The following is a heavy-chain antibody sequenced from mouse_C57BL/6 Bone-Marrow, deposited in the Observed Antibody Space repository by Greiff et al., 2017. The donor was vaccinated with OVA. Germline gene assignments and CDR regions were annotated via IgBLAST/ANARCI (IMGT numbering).Heavy chain of an antibody. CDR2: ILPSIGRT. V-gene: IGHV15-2*01. J-gene: IGHJ4*01. Sequence: VQLQQSGSELRSPGSSVKLSCKDFDSEVFPIAYMSWVRQKPGHGFEWIGGILPSIGRTIYGEKFEDKATLDADTLSNTAYLELNSLTSEDSAIYYCARLAYGNYAMDYWGQGTSVTVSS. D-gene: IGHD2-1*01. CDR3: ARLAYGNYAMDY. CDR1: DSEVFPIAY.